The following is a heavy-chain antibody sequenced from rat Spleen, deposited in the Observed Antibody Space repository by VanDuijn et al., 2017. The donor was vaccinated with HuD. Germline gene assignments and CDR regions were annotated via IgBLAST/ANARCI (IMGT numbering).Heavy chain of an antibody. CDR1: GFPLTDYR. V-gene: IGHV2S63*01. D-gene: IGHD1-11*01. CDR2: MWSGGRT. CDR3: TRAWGGYSRDYCDY. Sequence: EVQLMASGHGLVQPSQTLSLTCTVPGFPLTDYRIHWVRQHPGKGPEWMGVMWSGGRTAYNSALKSRLSISRDTSKSQAFLKKNSMQNEETAIYYCTRAWGGYSRDYCDYWGQGVMVTVSA. J-gene: IGHJ2*01.